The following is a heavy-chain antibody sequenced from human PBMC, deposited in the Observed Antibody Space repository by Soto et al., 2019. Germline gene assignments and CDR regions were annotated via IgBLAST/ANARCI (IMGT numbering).Heavy chain of an antibody. V-gene: IGHV1-69*13. CDR3: ARGTPHRIAAPSVAFDI. J-gene: IGHJ3*02. CDR2: IIPIFGTA. D-gene: IGHD6-13*01. CDR1: GGTFSSYA. Sequence: SVKVSCKASGGTFSSYAISWVRQAPGQGLEWMGGIIPIFGTANYAQKFQGRVTITADESTSTAYMELSSLRSEDTAVYYCARGTPHRIAAPSVAFDIWGQGTMVTVSS.